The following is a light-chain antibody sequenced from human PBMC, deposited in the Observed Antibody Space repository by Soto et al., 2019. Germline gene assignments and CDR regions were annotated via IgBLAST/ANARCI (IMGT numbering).Light chain of an antibody. CDR3: PRYGDWPLT. V-gene: IGKV3-15*01. CDR1: QSVGNN. J-gene: IGKJ4*01. CDR2: ATS. Sequence: EIVVTQSPATLSVSPGERATLSCRASQSVGNNFAWYQQKPGQAPRLLIFATSTRATGVPARFSGSGSGTEFTLNINRLQSEGFAVYSRPRYGDWPLTFGGGAKVEIE.